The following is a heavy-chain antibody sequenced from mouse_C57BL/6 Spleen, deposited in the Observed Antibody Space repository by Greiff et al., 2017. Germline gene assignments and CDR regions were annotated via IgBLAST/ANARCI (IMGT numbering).Heavy chain of an antibody. D-gene: IGHD1-1*01. CDR2: INPGSGGT. CDR1: GYAFTNYL. Sequence: VQLLQSGAELVRPGTSVKVSCKASGYAFTNYLIEWVKQRPGQGLEWIGVINPGSGGTNYNEKFKGKATLTADKSSSTAYMQLSSLTSEDAAVYLCAGSDYDYYGAWFAYWGQGTLVTVSA. CDR3: AGSDYDYYGAWFAY. J-gene: IGHJ3*01. V-gene: IGHV1-54*01.